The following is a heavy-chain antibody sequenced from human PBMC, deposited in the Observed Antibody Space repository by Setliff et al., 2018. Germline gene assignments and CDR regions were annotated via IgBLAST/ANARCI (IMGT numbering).Heavy chain of an antibody. Sequence: SETLSLTCAVYGGSFSGYYWSWIRQPPGKGLEWIGEINHSGSTNYNPSLKSRVTISVDTSKNQFSLKLSSVTAADTAAYYCARVPNFWSGYLDYWGQGTLVTVSS. V-gene: IGHV4-34*01. CDR1: GGSFSGYY. CDR3: ARVPNFWSGYLDY. CDR2: INHSGST. D-gene: IGHD3-3*01. J-gene: IGHJ4*02.